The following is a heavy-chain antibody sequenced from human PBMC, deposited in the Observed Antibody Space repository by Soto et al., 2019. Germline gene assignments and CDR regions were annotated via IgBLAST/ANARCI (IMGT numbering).Heavy chain of an antibody. CDR3: ARLVGGGDFSNILRHQKPTDF. D-gene: IGHD3-3*01. CDR1: GSTFTSYD. V-gene: IGHV1-8*01. Sequence: ASVKVCCKASGSTFTSYDIKWVRQATGQGLEWMGLMNPNSGNTGYAQKFQGRVTMTRNTSISTAYMELSSLRSEDTAVYYCARLVGGGDFSNILRHQKPTDFSGQATLVTVSS. J-gene: IGHJ4*02. CDR2: MNPNSGNT.